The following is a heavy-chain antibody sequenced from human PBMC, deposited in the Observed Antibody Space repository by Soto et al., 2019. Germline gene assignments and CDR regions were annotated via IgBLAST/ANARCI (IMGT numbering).Heavy chain of an antibody. Sequence: QVQLQESGPGLVKPSQTLSLSCTVSGGSISSGGYYWSWIRQHPGKGLEWIGYIYYSGSTYYNPSLKSRVTISADTSKNQFSLKLSSVTAADTAVYYCARDPYGVKGYSYYGMDVWGQGTTVTVSS. D-gene: IGHD4-17*01. J-gene: IGHJ6*02. CDR3: ARDPYGVKGYSYYGMDV. V-gene: IGHV4-31*03. CDR2: IYYSGST. CDR1: GGSISSGGYY.